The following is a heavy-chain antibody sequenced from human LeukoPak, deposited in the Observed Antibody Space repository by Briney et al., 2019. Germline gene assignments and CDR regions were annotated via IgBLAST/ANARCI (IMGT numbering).Heavy chain of an antibody. CDR2: INPNSGGT. CDR3: ARERLTRHWALIDY. CDR1: GYTFTGYY. V-gene: IGHV1-2*02. Sequence: PGRSLRLSCAASGYTFTGYYMHWVRQAPGQGLEWMGWINPNSGGTNYAQKFQGRVTMTRDTSISTAYMELSRLRSDDTAVYYCARERLTRHWALIDYWGQGTLVTVSS. J-gene: IGHJ4*02. D-gene: IGHD6-25*01.